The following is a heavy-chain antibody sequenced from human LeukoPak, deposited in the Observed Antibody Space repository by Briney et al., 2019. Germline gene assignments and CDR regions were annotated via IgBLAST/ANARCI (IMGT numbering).Heavy chain of an antibody. CDR2: ISSTSSYI. D-gene: IGHD4-17*01. V-gene: IGHV3-21*01. Sequence: PGGSPRLSCAASGFSFSSSSMNWVRQAPGKGLEWVSSISSTSSYIYYADSVKGRFTISRDNAKNSLYLQMNGLRAEDTAVYFCAREPTYGDPAYWGQGTLVTVSS. CDR3: AREPTYGDPAY. J-gene: IGHJ4*02. CDR1: GFSFSSSS.